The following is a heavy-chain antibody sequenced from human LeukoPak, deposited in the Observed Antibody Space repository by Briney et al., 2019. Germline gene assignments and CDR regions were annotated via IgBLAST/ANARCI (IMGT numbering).Heavy chain of an antibody. CDR1: GYSFSDNY. Sequence: GASVKVSCKASGYSFSDNYVHWVRQAPGQGLEYMGWISPKSGDTNFSQRFKGRLTMTSDTSINTVYMEMRKLKSDDTAVYFCARGKDDSTGHYDAFDIWGHGTMVTVSS. J-gene: IGHJ3*02. CDR3: ARGKDDSTGHYDAFDI. V-gene: IGHV1-2*02. CDR2: ISPKSGDT. D-gene: IGHD3-22*01.